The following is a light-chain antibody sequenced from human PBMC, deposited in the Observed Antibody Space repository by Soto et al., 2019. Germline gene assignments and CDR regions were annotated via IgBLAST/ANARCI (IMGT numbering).Light chain of an antibody. CDR2: GPT. Sequence: ETVLKQSPGTLFLSPGERATLSCRASQIIRSNYLAWYRQTPGQAPRLLIYGPTDRATGIADKFSGSGYGTDFTLIISRLEPEDFALYYCQQYGSPLWTFGQGTKVEIK. CDR1: QIIRSNY. CDR3: QQYGSPLWT. V-gene: IGKV3-20*01. J-gene: IGKJ1*01.